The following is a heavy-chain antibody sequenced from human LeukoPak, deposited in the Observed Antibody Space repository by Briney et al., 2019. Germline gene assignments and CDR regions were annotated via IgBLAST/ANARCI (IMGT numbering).Heavy chain of an antibody. Sequence: GGSLRLSCAASGFTFSSYGMHWVRQAPGKGLERVAFIRYDGSNKYYADSVKGRFTISRDNSKNTLYLQMNSLRAEDTAVYYCAKDGDSFTYGDYNDYFQHWGQGTLVTVSS. CDR1: GFTFSSYG. CDR2: IRYDGSNK. CDR3: AKDGDSFTYGDYNDYFQH. D-gene: IGHD4-17*01. V-gene: IGHV3-30*02. J-gene: IGHJ1*01.